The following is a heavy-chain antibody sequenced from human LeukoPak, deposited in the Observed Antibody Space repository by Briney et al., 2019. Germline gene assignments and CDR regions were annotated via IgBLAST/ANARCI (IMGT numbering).Heavy chain of an antibody. CDR1: GYTFTSYG. Sequence: VASVKVSCKASGYTFTSYGISWVRQAPGQGLEWMGWISAYNGNTNYAQKLQGRVTMTTDTSTSTAYMELRSLRSDDTAVYYCTRDLGQWLLQGIFFDYWGQGTLVTVSS. V-gene: IGHV1-18*01. J-gene: IGHJ4*02. CDR2: ISAYNGNT. D-gene: IGHD5-12*01. CDR3: TRDLGQWLLQGIFFDY.